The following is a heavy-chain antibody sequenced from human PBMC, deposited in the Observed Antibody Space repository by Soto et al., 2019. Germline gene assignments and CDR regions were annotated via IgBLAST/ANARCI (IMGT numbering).Heavy chain of an antibody. Sequence: VQLVQSGAAVKKPGSSVTVSCKASGGTFSSYAISWVRQAPGPGLEWLGGIIPIFGTANYAQKFQGRVTITADEYTSTAYMELSSLRSEDTAVYYCARDLGGGQGWRSFGFDIWGQGTMVTVSS. V-gene: IGHV1-69*01. CDR2: IIPIFGTA. CDR3: ARDLGGGQGWRSFGFDI. J-gene: IGHJ3*02. D-gene: IGHD3-16*01. CDR1: GGTFSSYA.